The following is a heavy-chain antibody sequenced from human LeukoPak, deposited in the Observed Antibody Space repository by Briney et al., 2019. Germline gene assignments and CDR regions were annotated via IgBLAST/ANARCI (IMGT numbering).Heavy chain of an antibody. CDR3: ARAAARNYYYYYGMDV. V-gene: IGHV3-53*01. D-gene: IGHD2-2*01. Sequence: GGSLRLSCAASGFTVSSNYMSWVRQALGKGLEWVSVIYSGGSTYYADSVKGRFTISRDNSKNTLYLQMNSLRAEDTAVYYCARAAARNYYYYYGMDVWGQGTTVTVSS. CDR2: IYSGGST. CDR1: GFTVSSNY. J-gene: IGHJ6*02.